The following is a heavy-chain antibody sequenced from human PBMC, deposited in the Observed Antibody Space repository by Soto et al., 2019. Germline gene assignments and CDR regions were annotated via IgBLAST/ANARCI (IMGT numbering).Heavy chain of an antibody. J-gene: IGHJ4*02. V-gene: IGHV3-33*01. CDR1: GFTLSRYG. CDR3: ARDEALAHFDY. Sequence: GGSLRLSCAASGFTLSRYGMHWVRQAPGKGLECVALIWYHGGDETYAASVKGRFTISRDISKNTLYLQMDSLRAEDTAVYYCARDEALAHFDYWGQGTLVTVSS. CDR2: IWYHGGDE.